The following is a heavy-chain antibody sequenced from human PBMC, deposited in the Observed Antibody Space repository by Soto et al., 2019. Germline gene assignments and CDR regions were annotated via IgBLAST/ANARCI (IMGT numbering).Heavy chain of an antibody. CDR1: GFTFSSYA. CDR3: ARSRGDDSSGYYDY. D-gene: IGHD3-22*01. J-gene: IGHJ4*02. CDR2: ISYDGSNK. Sequence: LRLSCAASGFTFSSYAMHWVRQAPGKGLEWVAVISYDGSNKYYADSVKGRFTISRDNSKNTLYLQMNSLRAEDTAVYYCARSRGDDSSGYYDYCGQRTLVTVSS. V-gene: IGHV3-30-3*01.